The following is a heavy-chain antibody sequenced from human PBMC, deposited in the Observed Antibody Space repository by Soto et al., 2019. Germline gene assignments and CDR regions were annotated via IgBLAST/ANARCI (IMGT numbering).Heavy chain of an antibody. D-gene: IGHD1-7*01. Sequence: PSETLSLTCAVYGGSFSGYYWSWIRQPPGKGLEWIGEINHSGSTNYNPPLKSRVTISVDTSKNQFSLKLSSVTAADTAVYYCARGQRTGTNYYGMDVWGQGTTVTVSS. CDR2: INHSGST. V-gene: IGHV4-34*01. J-gene: IGHJ6*02. CDR3: ARGQRTGTNYYGMDV. CDR1: GGSFSGYY.